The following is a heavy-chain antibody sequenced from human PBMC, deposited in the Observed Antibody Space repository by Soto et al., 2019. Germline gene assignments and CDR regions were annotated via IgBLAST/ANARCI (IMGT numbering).Heavy chain of an antibody. CDR2: IYYSGST. Sequence: SETLSLTCTVSGGSISSYYWSWIRQPPGKGLEWIGYIYYSGSTYYNPSLKSRVTISVDTSKNQFSLKLSSVTAADTAVYYCAREGHSSGYYDYWGQGTLVTV. CDR3: AREGHSSGYYDY. CDR1: GGSISSYY. V-gene: IGHV4-30-4*08. J-gene: IGHJ4*02. D-gene: IGHD3-22*01.